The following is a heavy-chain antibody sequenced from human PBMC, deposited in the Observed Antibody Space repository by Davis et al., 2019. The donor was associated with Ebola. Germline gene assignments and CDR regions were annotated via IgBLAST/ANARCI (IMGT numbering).Heavy chain of an antibody. Sequence: MPSETLSLTCTVSGYSISSGYYWGWIRQPPGKGLECIGSIYHSGSTYYNPSLKSRVTISQDTSKNHFSLKLSSVTAADTAVYFCARSPITISGVLVPLYWFFDLWGRGTLVTVSS. CDR3: ARSPITISGVLVPLYWFFDL. D-gene: IGHD3-3*01. CDR2: IYHSGST. CDR1: GYSISSGYY. V-gene: IGHV4-38-2*02. J-gene: IGHJ2*01.